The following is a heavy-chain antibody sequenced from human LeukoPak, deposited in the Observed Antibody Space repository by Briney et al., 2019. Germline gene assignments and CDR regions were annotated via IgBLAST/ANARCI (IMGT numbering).Heavy chain of an antibody. CDR3: ARAAAGTSFDY. D-gene: IGHD6-13*01. J-gene: IGHJ4*02. CDR2: INPSGGST. Sequence: GASVKVSCKASGYTFTSYYMDWVRQAPGQGLEWMGIINPSGGSTSYTQKFQGRVTMTRDMSTSTVYMELSSLRSEDTAVYYCARAAAGTSFDYWGQGTLVTVSS. V-gene: IGHV1-46*01. CDR1: GYTFTSYY.